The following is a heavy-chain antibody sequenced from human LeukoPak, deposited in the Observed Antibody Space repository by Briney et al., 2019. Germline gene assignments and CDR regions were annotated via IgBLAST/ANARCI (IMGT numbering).Heavy chain of an antibody. V-gene: IGHV3-21*01. CDR3: VRAVEYYYDSSGYAVDY. CDR1: GFTFARYS. D-gene: IGHD3-22*01. CDR2: ISSSSSNI. Sequence: GGSLRLSCAASGFTFARYSMNWVRQAPGKGLDWVSSISSSSSNIYYADSVTGRFTISRDNAKNSLYLQMNSLRAEDTAVYYCVRAVEYYYDSSGYAVDYWGQGTLVTVSS. J-gene: IGHJ4*02.